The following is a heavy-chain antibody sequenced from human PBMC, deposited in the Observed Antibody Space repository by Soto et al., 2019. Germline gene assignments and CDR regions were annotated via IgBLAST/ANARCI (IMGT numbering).Heavy chain of an antibody. CDR3: ATSGSKPRFDF. CDR2: VYSAGTT. Sequence: EVQLVESGGGLVQPGRSLRLSCVASGFTFINNYMMWVRQAPGKGLEWVSLVYSAGTTYYTDSVKGRFSSSRDNSKNTVYLQMNSLGAEDTAVYYSATSGSKPRFDFWGQGTLVTVSS. CDR1: GFTFINNY. V-gene: IGHV3-66*01. D-gene: IGHD1-26*01. J-gene: IGHJ4*02.